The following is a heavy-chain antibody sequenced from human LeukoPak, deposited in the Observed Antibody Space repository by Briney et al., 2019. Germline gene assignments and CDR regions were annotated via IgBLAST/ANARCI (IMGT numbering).Heavy chain of an antibody. V-gene: IGHV4-59*08. CDR3: ARQLGYCSSTSCYYYYGMDV. Sequence: PSETLSLTCTVSGGSISSYYWSWIRQPPGKGLEWIGYIYYSGSTNYNPSLKIRVTISVDTSKNQFSLKLSSVTAADTAVYYCARQLGYCSSTSCYYYYGMDVWGQGTTVTVSS. J-gene: IGHJ6*02. D-gene: IGHD2-2*01. CDR1: GGSISSYY. CDR2: IYYSGST.